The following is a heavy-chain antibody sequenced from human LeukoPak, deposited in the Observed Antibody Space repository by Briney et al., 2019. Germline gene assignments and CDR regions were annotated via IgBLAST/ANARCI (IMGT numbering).Heavy chain of an antibody. Sequence: SETLSLTCSVSGGSIGSFYWSWIRQPPGKGLEWIGYIYNSGSTNYNPSLKSRVTISVDTSKNQFSLRLRSVTAADTAVYYCARVISPDSYFYYSYYYYMDVWGKGTTVTVSS. CDR3: ARVISPDSYFYYSYYYYMDV. V-gene: IGHV4-59*01. D-gene: IGHD3-10*01. CDR1: GGSIGSFY. J-gene: IGHJ6*03. CDR2: IYNSGST.